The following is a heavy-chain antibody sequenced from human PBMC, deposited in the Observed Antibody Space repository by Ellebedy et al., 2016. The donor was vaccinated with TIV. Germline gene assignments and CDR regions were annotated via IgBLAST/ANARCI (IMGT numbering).Heavy chain of an antibody. CDR3: ARGPIGVPAVSKVPPTDY. V-gene: IGHV1-69*13. CDR2: IIPTIGTT. D-gene: IGHD1-26*01. Sequence: AASVKVSCKASGYTFTGYYIHWVRQAPGQGLEWVGRIIPTIGTTNYSEKLRGRVVITADDSTTTAYMELSSLRSDDTAIYYCARGPIGVPAVSKVPPTDYWGQGTLVTVSS. CDR1: GYTFTGYY. J-gene: IGHJ4*02.